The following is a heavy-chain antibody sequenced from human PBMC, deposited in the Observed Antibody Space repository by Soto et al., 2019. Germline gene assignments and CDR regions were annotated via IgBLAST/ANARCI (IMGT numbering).Heavy chain of an antibody. CDR1: GFTFSSYG. V-gene: IGHV3-30*18. CDR3: AKGGGGGYFDY. Sequence: QVQLVESGGGVVQPGRSLRLSCAASGFTFSSYGMHWVRQAPGKGLEWVAVISYDGSNKYYADSVKCRFTISRDNSKNTLYLQMNSLRAEDTAVYYCAKGGGGGYFDYWGQGTLVTVSS. J-gene: IGHJ4*02. D-gene: IGHD3-16*01. CDR2: ISYDGSNK.